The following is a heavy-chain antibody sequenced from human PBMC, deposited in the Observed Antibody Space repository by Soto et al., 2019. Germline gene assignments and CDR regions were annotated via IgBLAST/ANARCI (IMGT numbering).Heavy chain of an antibody. V-gene: IGHV1-8*01. CDR1: GYTFTSYD. Sequence: ASVKVSCKASGYTFTSYDINWVRQATGQWLEWMGWMNPNSGNTGYAQKFQGRVTMTRNTSISTAYMELSSLRSEDTAVYYCARGPIVGATTYYYYGMDVWGQGTTVTVSS. J-gene: IGHJ6*02. D-gene: IGHD1-26*01. CDR2: MNPNSGNT. CDR3: ARGPIVGATTYYYYGMDV.